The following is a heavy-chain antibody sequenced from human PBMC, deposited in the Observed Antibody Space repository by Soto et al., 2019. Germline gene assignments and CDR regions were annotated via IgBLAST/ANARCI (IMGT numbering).Heavy chain of an antibody. D-gene: IGHD3-3*01. V-gene: IGHV1-2*02. CDR2: INPNSGGT. J-gene: IGHJ4*02. Sequence: ASVKVSCKASGYTFTGYYMHWVRQAPGQGLEWMGWINPNSGGTNYAQKFQGRVTMTRDTSISTAYMELSRLRSDDTAVCYCALIFRFLEWLSLDYWGQGTLVTVSS. CDR3: ALIFRFLEWLSLDY. CDR1: GYTFTGYY.